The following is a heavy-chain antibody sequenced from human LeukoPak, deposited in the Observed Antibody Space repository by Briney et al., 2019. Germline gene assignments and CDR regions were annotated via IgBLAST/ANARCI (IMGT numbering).Heavy chain of an antibody. CDR2: IYYSGST. Sequence: PSETLSLTCTVPGGSISSSSYYWGWIRQPPGKGLEWIGSIYYSGSTYYNPSLKSRVTISVDTSKNQFSLKLSSVTAADTAVYYCAKAPRGFGGVKALYFDYWGQGTLVTVSS. D-gene: IGHD3-16*01. CDR3: AKAPRGFGGVKALYFDY. CDR1: GGSISSSSYY. J-gene: IGHJ4*02. V-gene: IGHV4-39*01.